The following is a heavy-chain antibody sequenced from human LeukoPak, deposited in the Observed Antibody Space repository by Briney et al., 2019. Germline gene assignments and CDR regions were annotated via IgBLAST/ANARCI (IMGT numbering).Heavy chain of an antibody. CDR2: ISYDGSNK. CDR3: ARGVAATYGFPYYFDY. Sequence: GGSLRLSCAASGFTFSSYAMHWVRQAPGKGLEWVAVISYDGSNKYYADSVKGRFTISRDNSKNTLYLQMNSLRAEDTAVYYCARGVAATYGFPYYFDYWGQGTLVTVSS. CDR1: GFTFSSYA. D-gene: IGHD2-15*01. V-gene: IGHV3-30*04. J-gene: IGHJ4*02.